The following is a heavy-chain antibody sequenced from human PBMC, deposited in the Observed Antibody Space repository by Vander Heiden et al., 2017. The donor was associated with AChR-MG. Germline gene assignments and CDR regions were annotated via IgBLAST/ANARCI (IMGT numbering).Heavy chain of an antibody. V-gene: IGHV3-23*01. CDR2: ISGSGGST. CDR1: GFPFSSYA. D-gene: IGHD3-22*01. J-gene: IGHJ4*02. CDR3: AKVGDSSGYYYYFDY. Sequence: EVQLLESGGGLVQPGGSLRLSCAASGFPFSSYAMGWVRQAPGKGLEWVSAISGSGGSTYYADSVKGRFTISRDNSKNTLYLQMNSLRAEDTAVYYCAKVGDSSGYYYYFDYWGQGTLVTVSS.